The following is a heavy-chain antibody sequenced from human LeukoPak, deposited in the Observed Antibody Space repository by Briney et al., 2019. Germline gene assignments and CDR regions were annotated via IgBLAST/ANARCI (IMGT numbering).Heavy chain of an antibody. D-gene: IGHD3-10*01. J-gene: IGHJ6*02. V-gene: IGHV4-39*01. CDR2: IYYSGST. CDR1: GGSISSSGYY. CDR3: ARRRRYAPGTQDHYYFGMDV. Sequence: SETLSLTCTVSGGSISSSGYYWGWIRQPPGKGLEWIGSIYYSGSTYYNPPLKSRVTISVDTPKNQFSLNLSSVTAADTAVYYCARRRRYAPGTQDHYYFGMDVWGQGTTVSVSS.